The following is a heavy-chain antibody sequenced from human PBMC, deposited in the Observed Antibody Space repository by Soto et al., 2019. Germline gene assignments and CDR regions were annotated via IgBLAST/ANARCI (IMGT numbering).Heavy chain of an antibody. CDR3: ASNPLDRGRSNYDWFDP. V-gene: IGHV1-46*01. D-gene: IGHD4-4*01. CDR2: INPSGGST. Sequence: QVQLVQSGAEVKKPGASVKVSCKASGYTFTSYYMYWVRQAPGQGLEWMGIINPSGGSTSYAQKFQGRVTMTRDTSTSTVYMELSSLRSEDTAVYYCASNPLDRGRSNYDWFDPWGQGTLVTVSS. J-gene: IGHJ5*02. CDR1: GYTFTSYY.